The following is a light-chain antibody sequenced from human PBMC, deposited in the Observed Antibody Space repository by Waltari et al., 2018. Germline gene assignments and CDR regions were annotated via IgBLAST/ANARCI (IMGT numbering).Light chain of an antibody. CDR1: SLRSYY. J-gene: IGLJ2*01. V-gene: IGLV3-19*01. Sequence: SSELTQDPTVSVAMGQTVRITCQGDSLRSYYASWYQQRPGQAPILVVSGNTNRPSGVPDRFSGSSSDNTAVLTITGAQAEDEASYYCHSRDASGVGGSFGGGTKLTVL. CDR3: HSRDASGVGGS. CDR2: GNT.